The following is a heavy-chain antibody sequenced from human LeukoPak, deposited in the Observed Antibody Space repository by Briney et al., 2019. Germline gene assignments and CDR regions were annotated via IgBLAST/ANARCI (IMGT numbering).Heavy chain of an antibody. V-gene: IGHV4-59*08. J-gene: IGHJ4*02. CDR3: ARNSCSGGSCYDNRGYFDY. D-gene: IGHD2-15*01. CDR1: GGSISSYY. Sequence: SETLSLTCTVSGGSISSYYWSWIRQPPGKGLEWIAYVCSNGGSTNYNPSLRNRITISVDSSKSQFSLKLSSVTAADTAVYFCARNSCSGGSCYDNRGYFDYWGQGTLVTVSS. CDR2: VCSNGGST.